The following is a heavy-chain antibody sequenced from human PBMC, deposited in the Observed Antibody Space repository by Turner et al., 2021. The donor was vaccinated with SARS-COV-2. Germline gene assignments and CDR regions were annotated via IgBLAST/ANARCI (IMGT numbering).Heavy chain of an antibody. CDR1: GGPINNSF. D-gene: IGHD3-3*01. V-gene: IGHV4-59*01. CDR2: IYYRGTT. J-gene: IGHJ6*03. CDR3: ARVENPAYFHYMGV. Sequence: VQLQESGPGLVTRSENVAPTGAVAGGPINNSFWSWIRQSPGKGVEWSGYIYYRGTTNYNPALERRVTISVDTSKNQFFLKLNSVTTADTAVYYCARVENPAYFHYMGVWGKGITVTVSS.